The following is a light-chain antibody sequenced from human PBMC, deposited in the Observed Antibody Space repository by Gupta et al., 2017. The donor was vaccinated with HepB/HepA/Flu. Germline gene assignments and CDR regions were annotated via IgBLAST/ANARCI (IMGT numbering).Light chain of an antibody. CDR3: QQRNT. V-gene: IGKV3-11*01. CDR1: ESITNY. CDR2: DAS. J-gene: IGKJ5*01. Sequence: IVSTQSPATLSWSPGERASLSCRASESITNYLASHQQKPGHAPRLLISDASNRATCIAARFDGSGSGTDFTLTIRNVEPEDCAVYYCQQRNTFGQGTQLEIK.